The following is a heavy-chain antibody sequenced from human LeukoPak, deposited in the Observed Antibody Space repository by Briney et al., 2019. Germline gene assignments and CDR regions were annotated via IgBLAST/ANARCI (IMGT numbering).Heavy chain of an antibody. CDR3: ANAGSSWSGTDDAFDI. D-gene: IGHD6-13*01. J-gene: IGHJ3*02. CDR2: IWYDGSNK. V-gene: IGHV3-33*06. CDR1: GFTFSSYG. Sequence: PGGSLRLSCAASGFTFSSYGMHWVRQAPGKGLEWVAVIWYDGSNKYYADSVKGRFTISRDNSKNTLYLQMNSLRAEDTAVYYCANAGSSWSGTDDAFDIWGQGTMVTVSS.